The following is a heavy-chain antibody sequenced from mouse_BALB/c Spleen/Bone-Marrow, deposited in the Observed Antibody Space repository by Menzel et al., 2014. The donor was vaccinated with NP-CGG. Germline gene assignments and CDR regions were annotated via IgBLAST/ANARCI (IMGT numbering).Heavy chain of an antibody. CDR2: ISSGGSYI. CDR1: GFTFSGYA. V-gene: IGHV5-9-1*01. CDR3: ARPDPWFAY. Sequence: EVKLVESGGGLVKPGGSLKPSCAASGFTFSGYAMSWVRQSPEKRLEWVATISSGGSYIHYPDSVKGRFTISRDNAKNTLYLQMSSLRSEDTAIYYCARPDPWFAYWGQGTLVTVSA. J-gene: IGHJ3*01.